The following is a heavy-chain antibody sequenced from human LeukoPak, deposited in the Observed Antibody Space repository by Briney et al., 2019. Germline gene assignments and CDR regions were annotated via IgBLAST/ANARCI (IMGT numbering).Heavy chain of an antibody. CDR1: YDSVSSGRYY. D-gene: IGHD3-10*01. V-gene: IGHV4-61*01. J-gene: IGHJ4*02. CDR2: IYDSGTT. CDR3: ARDDTSGSFGY. Sequence: PSETLSLTCTVSYDSVSSGRYYWSWTRQPPGKGLEWIGYIYDSGTTKYSPSLKSRVTISADTSKNQISLKLSSVTTADTAVYYCARDDTSGSFGYWGQGTLVTVSS.